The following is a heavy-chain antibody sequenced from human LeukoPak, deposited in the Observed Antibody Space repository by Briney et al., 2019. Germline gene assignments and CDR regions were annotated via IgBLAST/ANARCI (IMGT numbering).Heavy chain of an antibody. Sequence: GRSLRLSCAASGFTFDDYAMHWVRQAPGKGLEWVSGISWNSGSTGYADSVKGRFTISRDNAKNSLYLQMNSLRAEDTALYYCARGGCSSTSCYFDYWGQGTLVTVSS. D-gene: IGHD2-2*01. CDR1: GFTFDDYA. CDR3: ARGGCSSTSCYFDY. J-gene: IGHJ4*02. V-gene: IGHV3-9*01. CDR2: ISWNSGST.